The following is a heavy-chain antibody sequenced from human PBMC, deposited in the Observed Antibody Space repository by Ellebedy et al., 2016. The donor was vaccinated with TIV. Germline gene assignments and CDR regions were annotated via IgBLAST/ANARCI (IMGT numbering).Heavy chain of an antibody. J-gene: IGHJ4*02. V-gene: IGHV3-23*01. D-gene: IGHD3-22*01. CDR3: AKLDSSGYYYGRLDY. CDR1: GFTFRNFA. CDR2: ISSSGVSS. Sequence: GGSLRLSCAASGFTFRNFAMTWVRQAPGKGLEWVSSISSSGVSSDYADSVRGRVTISRDNSKSPLYLQMDSLRADASAEYYCAKLDSSGYYYGRLDYWGQGTLVTVSS.